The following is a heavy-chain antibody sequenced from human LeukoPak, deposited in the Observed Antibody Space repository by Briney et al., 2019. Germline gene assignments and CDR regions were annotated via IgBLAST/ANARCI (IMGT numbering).Heavy chain of an antibody. V-gene: IGHV3-30*18. CDR2: ISYDGSDK. J-gene: IGHJ4*02. Sequence: GGSLRLSCAVSGFTFGNYGMHWVRQAPGKGLEWVAFISYDGSDKYYAESVKGRFTVSRDNSKHTLYLQMNSLRVEDTAVYYCAKDRGWCFEYWGQGTLVTVSS. CDR3: AKDRGWCFEY. D-gene: IGHD6-19*01. CDR1: GFTFGNYG.